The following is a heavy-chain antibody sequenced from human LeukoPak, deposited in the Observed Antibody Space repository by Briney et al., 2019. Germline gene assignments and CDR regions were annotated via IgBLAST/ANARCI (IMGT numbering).Heavy chain of an antibody. V-gene: IGHV1-69*13. CDR3: ARDYYGSGSYYKPFDY. J-gene: IGHJ4*02. CDR1: GGTFSSYA. Sequence: SVKVSCKASGGTFSSYAISWVRQAPGQGLEWMGGIIPIFGTANYAQKFQGRVTITADESTSTAHMELSSLRSEDTAVYYCARDYYGSGSYYKPFDYWGQGTLVTVSS. D-gene: IGHD3-10*01. CDR2: IIPIFGTA.